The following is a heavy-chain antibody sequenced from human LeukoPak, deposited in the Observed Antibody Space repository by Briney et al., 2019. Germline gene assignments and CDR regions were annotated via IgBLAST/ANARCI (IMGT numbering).Heavy chain of an antibody. J-gene: IGHJ5*02. V-gene: IGHV4-39*01. D-gene: IGHD3/OR15-3a*01. CDR1: GGSISSSSYY. CDR3: ARLNHNFLTGSFLPFDP. CDR2: IYYSGST. Sequence: SETLSLTCTVSGGSISSSSYYWGWIRQPPGKGLEWIGSIYYSGSTYYNPSLKSRVTISVDTSKNQFSLKLSSVTAADTAVYYCARLNHNFLTGSFLPFDPWGQGTLVTVSS.